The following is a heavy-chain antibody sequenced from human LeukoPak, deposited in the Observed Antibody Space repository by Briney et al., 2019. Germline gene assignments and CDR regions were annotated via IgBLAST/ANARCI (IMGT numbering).Heavy chain of an antibody. D-gene: IGHD5-24*01. CDR3: ARDGDGYNYRWDY. CDR1: GYTFTSYG. J-gene: IGHJ4*02. Sequence: GASVKVSYKASGYTFTSYGISWVRQAPGQGLEWMGGIIPIFGTANYAQKFQGRVTITADESTSTAYMELSSLRSEDTAVYYCARDGDGYNYRWDYWGQGTLVTVSS. V-gene: IGHV1-69*13. CDR2: IIPIFGTA.